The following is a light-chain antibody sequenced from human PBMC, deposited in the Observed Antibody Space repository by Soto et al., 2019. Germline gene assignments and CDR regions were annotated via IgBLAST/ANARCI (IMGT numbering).Light chain of an antibody. V-gene: IGLV2-23*01. CDR3: CSYAGSSTHVV. J-gene: IGLJ2*01. CDR2: EGS. Sequence: QSALTQPASVSGSPGQSITISCTGTSSDVGSYNLVSWYQQHPGKAPKLMIYEGSKRPSGVSNRFSGSKSGNPASLTIAGIPAEDEADYYCCSYAGSSTHVVFGGGTKLTVL. CDR1: SSDVGSYNL.